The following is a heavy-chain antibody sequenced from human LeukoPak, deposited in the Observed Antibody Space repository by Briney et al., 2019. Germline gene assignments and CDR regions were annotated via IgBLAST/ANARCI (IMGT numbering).Heavy chain of an antibody. CDR1: EYTFTGYY. D-gene: IGHD2-2*01. J-gene: IGHJ6*02. V-gene: IGHV1-2*06. CDR3: ARVKYCSSTSCYHYYYYYGMDV. Sequence: ASVKVSCKASEYTFTGYYMHWVRQAPGQGLEWMGRINPNSGGTNYAQKFQGRVTMTRDTSISTAYMELSRLRSDDTAVYYCARVKYCSSTSCYHYYYYYGMDVWGQGTTVTVSS. CDR2: INPNSGGT.